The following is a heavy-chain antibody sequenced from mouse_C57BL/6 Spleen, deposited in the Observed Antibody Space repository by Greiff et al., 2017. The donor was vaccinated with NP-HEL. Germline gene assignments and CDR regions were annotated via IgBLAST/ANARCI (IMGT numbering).Heavy chain of an antibody. V-gene: IGHV7-3*01. CDR3: ARGDYGSSFFDY. Sequence: EVKVEESGGGLVQPGGSLSLSCAASGFTFTDYYMSWVRQPPGKALEWLGFIRNKANGYTTEYSASVKGRFTISRDNSQSILYLQMNALRAEDSATYYCARGDYGSSFFDYWGQGTTLTVSS. CDR2: IRNKANGYTT. D-gene: IGHD1-1*01. J-gene: IGHJ2*01. CDR1: GFTFTDYY.